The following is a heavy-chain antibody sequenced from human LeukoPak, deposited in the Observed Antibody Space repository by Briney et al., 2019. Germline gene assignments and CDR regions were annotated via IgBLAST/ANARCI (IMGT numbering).Heavy chain of an antibody. J-gene: IGHJ5*02. CDR1: GFTFDDYG. D-gene: IGHD1-14*01. V-gene: IGHV3-20*04. CDR2: INWNGGST. CDR3: AKGTGKSTLNWFDP. Sequence: GGSLRLSCAASGFTFDDYGMSWVRQAPGKGLEWVSGINWNGGSTGYADSVKGRFTISRDNAKNSLYLQMNSLRTEDTALYYCAKGTGKSTLNWFDPWGQGTLVTVSS.